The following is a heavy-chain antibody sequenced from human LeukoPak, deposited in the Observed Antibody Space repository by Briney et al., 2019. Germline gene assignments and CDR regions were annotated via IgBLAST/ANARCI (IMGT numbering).Heavy chain of an antibody. Sequence: AGGSLRLSCAASGFTFSSYAMHWVRQAPGKGLEWVAVISYDGSNKYYADSVKGRFTISRDNSKNTLYLQMNSLRAEDTAVYYCARDQGGYYQYYFDYWGRGTLVTVSS. V-gene: IGHV3-30-3*01. J-gene: IGHJ4*02. CDR2: ISYDGSNK. D-gene: IGHD3-22*01. CDR1: GFTFSSYA. CDR3: ARDQGGYYQYYFDY.